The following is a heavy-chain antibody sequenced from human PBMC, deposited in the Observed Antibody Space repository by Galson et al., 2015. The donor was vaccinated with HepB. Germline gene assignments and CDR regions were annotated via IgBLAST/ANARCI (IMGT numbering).Heavy chain of an antibody. CDR2: IKQDGSEK. CDR1: GFTFSSYW. D-gene: IGHD2-2*01. V-gene: IGHV3-7*03. Sequence: SLRLSCAASGFTFSSYWMTWVRQAPGKGLEWVANIKQDGSEKYYVDSVKGRFTISRDNAKNSLYLQMNSLRAEDTAVYYCATTLGYCSSTSCYGGGFDYWGQGTLVTVSS. CDR3: ATTLGYCSSTSCYGGGFDY. J-gene: IGHJ4*02.